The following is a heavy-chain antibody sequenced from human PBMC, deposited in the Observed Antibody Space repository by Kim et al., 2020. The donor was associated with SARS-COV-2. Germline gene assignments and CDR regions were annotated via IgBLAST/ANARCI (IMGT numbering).Heavy chain of an antibody. D-gene: IGHD2-21*02. CDR2: I. J-gene: IGHJ4*02. Sequence: IFAAHPVKGRFTNSQDNAKSSLYLQMTSLGDEDTAVYYCATRMVTSFDYWGQGTLVTVSS. CDR3: ATRMVTSFDY. V-gene: IGHV3-48*02.